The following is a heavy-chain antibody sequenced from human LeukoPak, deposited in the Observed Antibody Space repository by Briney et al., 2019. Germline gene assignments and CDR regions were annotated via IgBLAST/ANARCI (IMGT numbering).Heavy chain of an antibody. CDR3: AKDTYGDYYYYGMDV. V-gene: IGHV3-23*01. CDR2: ISGSGGNT. Sequence: GGSLRLSCAASGFTFSSYAMSWVRQAPGKGLEWVSAISGSGGNTYYADSVKGRFTISRDNSKNTLYLQMNSLRAEDTAVYYCAKDTYGDYYYYGMDVWGQGTTVTVSS. D-gene: IGHD4-17*01. J-gene: IGHJ6*02. CDR1: GFTFSSYA.